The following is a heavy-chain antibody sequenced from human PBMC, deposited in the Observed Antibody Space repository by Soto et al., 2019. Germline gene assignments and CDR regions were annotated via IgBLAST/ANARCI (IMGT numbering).Heavy chain of an antibody. CDR1: GFTFSSYA. D-gene: IGHD7-27*01. CDR3: AKDTGDVFLRDAFDI. Sequence: GGSLRLSCAASGFTFSSYAMSWVRQAPGKGLEWVSAISGSGGSTYYAYSVKGRFTISRDNSKNTLYLQMNSLRAEDTAVYYCAKDTGDVFLRDAFDIWGQGTMVTVSS. V-gene: IGHV3-23*01. J-gene: IGHJ3*02. CDR2: ISGSGGST.